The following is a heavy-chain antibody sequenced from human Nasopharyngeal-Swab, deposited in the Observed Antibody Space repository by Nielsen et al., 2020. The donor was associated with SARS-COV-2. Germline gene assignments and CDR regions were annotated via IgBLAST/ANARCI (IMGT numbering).Heavy chain of an antibody. J-gene: IGHJ6*02. Sequence: WIRQPPGKGLEWIGEINHSGSTNYNPSLKSRVTISVDTSKNQFSLKLSSVTAADTAVYYCARGVPNYDLWSGYYYYYGMDVWGQGTTVTVSS. V-gene: IGHV4-34*01. D-gene: IGHD3-3*01. CDR2: INHSGST. CDR3: ARGVPNYDLWSGYYYYYGMDV.